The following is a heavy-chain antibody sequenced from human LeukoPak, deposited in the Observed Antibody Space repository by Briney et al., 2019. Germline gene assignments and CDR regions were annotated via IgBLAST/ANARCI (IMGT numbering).Heavy chain of an antibody. CDR2: IGTAGDT. J-gene: IGHJ3*02. D-gene: IGHD1-26*01. CDR1: GFTFSSYD. Sequence: PGGSLRLSCAASGFTFSSYDMHWVRQATGKGLEWVSAIGTAGDTYYPGSVKGRFTISRENAKNSLYLQMNSLSAGDTAVYHCARSIHTQWPGIDDDAFDIWGQGTMVTVSS. CDR3: ARSIHTQWPGIDDDAFDI. V-gene: IGHV3-13*01.